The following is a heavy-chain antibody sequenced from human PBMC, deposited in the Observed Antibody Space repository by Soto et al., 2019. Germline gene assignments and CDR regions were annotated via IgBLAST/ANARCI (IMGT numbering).Heavy chain of an antibody. D-gene: IGHD6-19*01. CDR3: AKTAVALTYFDY. CDR1: GLTLISNY. Sequence: GGSLRLSCAASGLTLISNYMSWVRQAPGKGLEWVSVIYSGGSTYYADSVKGRFTISRDNSKNTLYLQMNSLRAEDTAVYYCAKTAVALTYFDYWGQGTLVTVSS. CDR2: IYSGGST. V-gene: IGHV3-53*05. J-gene: IGHJ4*02.